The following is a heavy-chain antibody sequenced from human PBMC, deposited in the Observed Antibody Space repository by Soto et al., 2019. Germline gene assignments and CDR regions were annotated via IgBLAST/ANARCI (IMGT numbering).Heavy chain of an antibody. CDR2: IYHSGST. CDR3: ARTRYGSGSYPSDYYMDV. J-gene: IGHJ6*03. V-gene: IGHV4-4*02. CDR1: GGSISSSNW. Sequence: SETLSLTCAVSGGSISSSNWWSWVRQPPGKGLEWIGEIYHSGSTNYNPSLKSRVTISVDKSKNQFSLKLSSVTAADTAVYYCARTRYGSGSYPSDYYMDVWGKGTTVTVSS. D-gene: IGHD3-10*01.